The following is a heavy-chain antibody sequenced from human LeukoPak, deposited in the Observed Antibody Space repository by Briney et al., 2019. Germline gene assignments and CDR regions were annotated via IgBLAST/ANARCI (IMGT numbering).Heavy chain of an antibody. D-gene: IGHD6-19*01. J-gene: IGHJ4*02. V-gene: IGHV3-53*01. Sequence: GGSLRLSCAASGFTVSSNYMSWVRQAPGKGLEWVSVIYSGGSTYYADSVKGRFTISRDNSKNTLYLQMNSLRAEDTAVYYCARVLAVAAHQWYFDYWGQGTLVTVSS. CDR3: ARVLAVAAHQWYFDY. CDR1: GFTVSSNY. CDR2: IYSGGST.